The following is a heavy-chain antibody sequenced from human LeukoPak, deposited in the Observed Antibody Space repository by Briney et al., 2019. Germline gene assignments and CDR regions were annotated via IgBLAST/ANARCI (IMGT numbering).Heavy chain of an antibody. CDR3: ARGVPKTSYYYYYMDV. CDR2: ISSSSSTI. CDR1: GFTFSSYS. D-gene: IGHD4-11*01. J-gene: IGHJ6*03. V-gene: IGHV3-48*01. Sequence: GGSLRLSCAASGFTFSSYSMNWVRQAPGKGLEWVSYISSSSSTIYHADSVKGRFTISRDNAKNSLYLQMNSLRAEDTAVYYCARGVPKTSYYYYYMDVWGKGTTVTVSS.